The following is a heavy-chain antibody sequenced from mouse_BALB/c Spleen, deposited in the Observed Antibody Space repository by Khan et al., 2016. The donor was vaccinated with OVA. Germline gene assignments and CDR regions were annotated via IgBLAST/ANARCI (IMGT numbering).Heavy chain of an antibody. V-gene: IGHV2-9*02. CDR1: GSSLTSYG. J-gene: IGHJ4*01. Sequence: VQLQESGPGLVAPSQSLSLTCTVPGSSLTSYGVHWVSQPPGKGLVWLGVIWVGGSTNYNSALMFRLSTSKDNSQSQVFLKINSLQTDDTAMYYCAVAKGWGNAMDYWGQGTSVTVSS. CDR2: IWVGGST. D-gene: IGHD1-1*01. CDR3: AVAKGWGNAMDY.